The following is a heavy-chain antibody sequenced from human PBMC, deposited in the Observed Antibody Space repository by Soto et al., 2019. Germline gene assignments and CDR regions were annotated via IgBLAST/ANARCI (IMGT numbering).Heavy chain of an antibody. Sequence: EVQLLESGGGLVQPGGSLRLSCAASGFTFSSYAMSWVRQAPGKGLEWVSAISGSGGSTYYADSVKGRFTISRDNSKYTLYLQMNSLRAEDTAVYYCAKGAGGRPYSSSAFDYWGQGTLVTVSS. J-gene: IGHJ4*02. CDR2: ISGSGGST. V-gene: IGHV3-23*01. D-gene: IGHD6-6*01. CDR1: GFTFSSYA. CDR3: AKGAGGRPYSSSAFDY.